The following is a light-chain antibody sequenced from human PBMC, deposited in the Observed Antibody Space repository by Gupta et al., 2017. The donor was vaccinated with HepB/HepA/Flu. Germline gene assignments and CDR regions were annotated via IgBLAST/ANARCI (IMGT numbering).Light chain of an antibody. CDR2: EVT. CDR3: TSYTTSDTYV. CDR1: SSDVGNYNR. Sequence: QSALTQPPSVSGSPGQAVTISCNGTSSDVGNYNRVSWYQQPPGTAPKLMIYEVTRRPSGVPDRFSGSKSGNTASLTISVLHAEDEADYYCTSYTTSDTYVVGTGTKVTVL. J-gene: IGLJ1*01. V-gene: IGLV2-18*02.